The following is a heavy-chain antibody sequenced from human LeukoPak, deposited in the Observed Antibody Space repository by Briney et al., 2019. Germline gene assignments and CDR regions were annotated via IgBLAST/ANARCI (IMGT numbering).Heavy chain of an antibody. V-gene: IGHV4-39*01. CDR2: IYYSGST. J-gene: IGHJ5*02. CDR1: GGSISSYY. Sequence: SETLSLACTVSGGSISSYYWGWIRQPPGKGLEWIGSIYYSGSTYYNPSLKSRVTISVDTSKNQFSLKLSSVTAADTAVYYCARPVAGTLFDPWGQGTLVTVSS. D-gene: IGHD6-19*01. CDR3: ARPVAGTLFDP.